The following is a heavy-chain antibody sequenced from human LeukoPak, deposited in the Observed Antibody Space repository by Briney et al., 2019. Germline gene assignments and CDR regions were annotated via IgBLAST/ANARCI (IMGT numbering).Heavy chain of an antibody. CDR3: GKTTVGYSSGQKPAWPVDY. CDR1: GFTFGSYA. J-gene: IGHJ4*02. Sequence: GGSLRLSCEASGFTFGSYAMYWVRQGPGKGLEWVAGIFGSGGSPHYADSVKGRFTISRDNSQNMVYLHINSLRAEDTAVYYCGKTTVGYSSGQKPAWPVDYWAREPWSPSPQ. CDR2: IFGSGGSP. V-gene: IGHV3-23*01. D-gene: IGHD5-18*01.